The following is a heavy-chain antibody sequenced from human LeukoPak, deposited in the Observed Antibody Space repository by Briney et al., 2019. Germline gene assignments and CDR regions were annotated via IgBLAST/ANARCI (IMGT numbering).Heavy chain of an antibody. CDR1: GYTFTSYD. CDR2: INSYNGNT. Sequence: ASVKVSCKASGYTFTSYDINWVRQAPGQGLEWMGWINSYNGNTNYAQKLQGRVTMTTDTSTSTAYMEVRSLRSDDTAVFYCASDRPTAMESSFYFYGMDVWGQGTTVTVSS. V-gene: IGHV1-18*01. CDR3: ASDRPTAMESSFYFYGMDV. D-gene: IGHD5-18*01. J-gene: IGHJ6*02.